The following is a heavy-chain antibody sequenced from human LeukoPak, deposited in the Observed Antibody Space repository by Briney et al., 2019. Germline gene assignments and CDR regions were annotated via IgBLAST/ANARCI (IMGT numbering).Heavy chain of an antibody. CDR3: ARAIADYGDCDY. V-gene: IGHV3-30-3*01. J-gene: IGHJ4*02. CDR1: GFTFSSYA. CDR2: ISYDGSNK. Sequence: GGFLRLSCAASGFTFSSYAMPWVRQAPGKGLEWVAVISYDGSNKYYADSVKGRFTISRDNSKNTLYLQMNSLRAEDTAVYYCARAIADYGDCDYWGQGTLVTVSS. D-gene: IGHD4-17*01.